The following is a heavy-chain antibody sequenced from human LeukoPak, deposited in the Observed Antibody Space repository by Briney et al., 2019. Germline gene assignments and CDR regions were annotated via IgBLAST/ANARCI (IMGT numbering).Heavy chain of an antibody. J-gene: IGHJ4*02. D-gene: IGHD3-22*01. V-gene: IGHV3-23*01. CDR1: GFTFSSYA. CDR3: AKTQGYYDSSGYYPDY. Sequence: PGGSLRLSCAASGFTFSSYAMSWVRQAPGKGLEWVSAISDSAGGTYYADSVKGRFTISRDNSKNTLYLQMNSLRAEDTAVYYCAKTQGYYDSSGYYPDYWGQGTPVTVSS. CDR2: ISDSAGGT.